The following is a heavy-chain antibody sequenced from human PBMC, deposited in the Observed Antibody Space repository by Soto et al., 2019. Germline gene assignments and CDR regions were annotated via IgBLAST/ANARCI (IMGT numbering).Heavy chain of an antibody. Sequence: PSETLSLTCTVPGGSISSYYWSWIRQPPGKGLEWIGYIYYSGSTNYNPSLKSRVTISVDTSKNQFSLKLSSVTAADTVVYYCARGGHWDYYYYMDVWGKGTTVTVSS. CDR3: ARGGHWDYYYYMDV. D-gene: IGHD7-27*01. J-gene: IGHJ6*03. V-gene: IGHV4-59*01. CDR2: IYYSGST. CDR1: GGSISSYY.